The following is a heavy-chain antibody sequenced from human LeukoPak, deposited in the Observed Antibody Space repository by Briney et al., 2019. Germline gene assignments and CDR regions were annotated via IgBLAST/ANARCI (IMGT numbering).Heavy chain of an antibody. Sequence: SVNVSCKASGGTFSSYTISWVRQAPGQGLEWMGGIIPILGIANYAQKFQGRVTITADKSTSTAYMELSSLRSEDTAVYYCARDEAAAADYYYYYGMDVWGQGTTVTVSS. V-gene: IGHV1-69*10. CDR3: ARDEAAAADYYYYYGMDV. CDR2: IIPILGIA. J-gene: IGHJ6*02. CDR1: GGTFSSYT. D-gene: IGHD6-13*01.